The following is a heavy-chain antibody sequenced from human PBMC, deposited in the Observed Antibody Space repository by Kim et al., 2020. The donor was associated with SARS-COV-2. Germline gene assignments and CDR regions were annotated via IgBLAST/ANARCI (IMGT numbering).Heavy chain of an antibody. CDR3: ARGRVGSGVRWFDP. J-gene: IGHJ5*02. Sequence: SETLSLTCAVYGGSFSGYYWSWIRQPPGKGLEWIGEINHSGSTNYNPSLKSRVTISVDTSKNQFSLKLSSVTAADTAVYYCARGRVGSGVRWFDPWGQGTLVTVSS. CDR1: GGSFSGYY. D-gene: IGHD3-10*01. CDR2: INHSGST. V-gene: IGHV4-34*01.